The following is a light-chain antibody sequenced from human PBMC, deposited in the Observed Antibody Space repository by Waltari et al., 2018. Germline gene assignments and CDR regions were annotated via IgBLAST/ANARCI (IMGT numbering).Light chain of an antibody. V-gene: IGKV2D-29*01. CDR1: QSLLHSDGKTH. CDR2: EVS. Sequence: DIVMTQTPLSLSVTPGQAASISCRSRQSLLHSDGKTHLYWYLQKPGQPPQLLIYEVSNRFSGVPERCSGGGSGTEFTLKISRVEAEDVGLYYCMQNIQIPVSFGGGTKVEIK. CDR3: MQNIQIPVS. J-gene: IGKJ4*01.